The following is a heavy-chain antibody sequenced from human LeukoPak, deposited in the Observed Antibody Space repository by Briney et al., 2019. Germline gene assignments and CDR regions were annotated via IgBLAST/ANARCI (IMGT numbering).Heavy chain of an antibody. CDR2: INPKSGGT. D-gene: IGHD4-17*01. J-gene: IGHJ4*02. Sequence: GASVKVSCKASGYSFTVYYMHWVRQAPGQGLGWMGWINPKSGGTNYAQKFLGRVTMTRDTSINTAYMELSRLGADDTVVYYCASLYGDYVASDYWGQGTLVTVSS. CDR1: GYSFTVYY. CDR3: ASLYGDYVASDY. V-gene: IGHV1-2*02.